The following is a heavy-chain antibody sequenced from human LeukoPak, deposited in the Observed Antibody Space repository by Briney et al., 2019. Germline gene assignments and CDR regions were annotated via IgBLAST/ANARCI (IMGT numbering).Heavy chain of an antibody. CDR1: GGSISSYY. Sequence: SETLSLTCTVSGGSISSYYWSWIRQPPGKGLEWIGYIYYSGSTNYNPSLKSRVTISVDTSKNQFSLKLSSVTAADTAVYYCARERRTDRRPPLFDYWGQGTLVTVSS. J-gene: IGHJ4*02. CDR3: ARERRTDRRPPLFDY. V-gene: IGHV4-59*01. CDR2: IYYSGST.